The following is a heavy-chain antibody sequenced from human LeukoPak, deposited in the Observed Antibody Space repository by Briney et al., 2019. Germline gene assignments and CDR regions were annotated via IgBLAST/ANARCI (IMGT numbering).Heavy chain of an antibody. CDR2: INHSGST. Sequence: SETLSLTCAVYGGSFSGYYWSWIRQPPGKGLEWIGEINHSGSTNYNPSLKSRVTTSVDTSKNQFSLKLSSVTAADTAVYYCARGGGYSSSWYGPWFDPWGQGTLVTVSS. D-gene: IGHD6-13*01. V-gene: IGHV4-34*01. J-gene: IGHJ5*02. CDR1: GGSFSGYY. CDR3: ARGGGYSSSWYGPWFDP.